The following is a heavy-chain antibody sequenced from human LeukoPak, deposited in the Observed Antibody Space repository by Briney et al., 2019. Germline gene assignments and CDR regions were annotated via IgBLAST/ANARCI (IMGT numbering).Heavy chain of an antibody. CDR1: GFTPSMYG. J-gene: IGHJ6*02. CDR2: MSHDGGIE. V-gene: IGHV3-30*03. CDR3: ARAKIIYSITHMDV. Sequence: PGGSLRLSCVASGFTPSMYGMHWVRQAPGKGLEWVAVMSHDGGIEKYAGSVKGRFTISRNNSRETLFLQMNSLRSDDTAVYYCARAKIIYSITHMDVWGQGTTVTVSS. D-gene: IGHD5-12*01.